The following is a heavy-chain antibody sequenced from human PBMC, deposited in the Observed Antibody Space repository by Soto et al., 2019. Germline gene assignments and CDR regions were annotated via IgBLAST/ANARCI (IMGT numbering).Heavy chain of an antibody. Sequence: SEALSVTCTVSGVSLSSGGYYLSWIRQPPGKGLEWIGYIYDSGSTNYNPSLKSRVTISVDTSKNQFSLKLSSVTAADTAVYYCARSSYYYYSRDDYYGTLLDYRGQGTLVPVSS. J-gene: IGHJ4*02. D-gene: IGHD3-22*01. CDR2: IYDSGST. CDR1: GVSLSSGGYY. V-gene: IGHV4-61*08. CDR3: ARSSYYYYSRDDYYGTLLDY.